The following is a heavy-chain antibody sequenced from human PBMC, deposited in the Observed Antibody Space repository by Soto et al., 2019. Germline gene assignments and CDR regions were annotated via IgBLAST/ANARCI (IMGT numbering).Heavy chain of an antibody. CDR1: GASITFGGYS. J-gene: IGHJ4*01. D-gene: IGHD1-26*01. Sequence: LSLTCTVSGASITFGGYSWSWIRQTPGKGLEWIGYINHLETTFYNPSFESRLTLSIDRAKNQFSLKLHSMSAADRAVYFCARGGGSDSFDYWGQEFWSPSPQ. V-gene: IGHV4-30-2*01. CDR2: INHLETT. CDR3: ARGGGSDSFDY.